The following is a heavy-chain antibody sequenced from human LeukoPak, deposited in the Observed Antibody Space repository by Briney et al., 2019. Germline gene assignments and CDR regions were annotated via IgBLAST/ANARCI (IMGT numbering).Heavy chain of an antibody. CDR2: MNPNTGNA. CDR1: GYIFISYD. J-gene: IGHJ4*02. V-gene: IGHV1-8*03. D-gene: IGHD1-26*01. CDR3: ARVGYSNSYDY. Sequence: ASVKVSCKASGYIFISYDINWVRQATGQGLEWMGWMNPNTGNAGYAQKFQDRVTITWDASISTAYMDLSSLRSEDTAVYYCARVGYSNSYDYWGQGTLVTVSS.